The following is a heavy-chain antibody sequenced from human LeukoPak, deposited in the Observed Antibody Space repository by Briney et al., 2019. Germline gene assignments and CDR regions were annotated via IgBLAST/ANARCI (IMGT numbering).Heavy chain of an antibody. Sequence: ASVKVSCKVSGYTLTELSMHWVRQAPGKGLEWMGGFDPEDGETIYAQKFQGRVTMTEDTSTDTAYMELSSLRSEDTAVYYCARVYYDFWSGYYSFDYWGQGTLVTVSS. D-gene: IGHD3-3*01. CDR2: FDPEDGET. V-gene: IGHV1-24*01. CDR1: GYTLTELS. CDR3: ARVYYDFWSGYYSFDY. J-gene: IGHJ4*02.